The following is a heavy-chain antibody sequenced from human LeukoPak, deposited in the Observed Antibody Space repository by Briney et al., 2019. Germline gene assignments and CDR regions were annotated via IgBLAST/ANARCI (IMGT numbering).Heavy chain of an antibody. Sequence: ASVKVSCKASGGTFSSYAISWLRQAPGQGLEWMGGIIPIFGTANYAQKFQGRVTITTDESTSTAYMELSSLRSEDTAVYYCARKAAAGTWFDYWGQGTLVTVSS. V-gene: IGHV1-69*05. CDR1: GGTFSSYA. D-gene: IGHD6-13*01. J-gene: IGHJ4*02. CDR2: IIPIFGTA. CDR3: ARKAAAGTWFDY.